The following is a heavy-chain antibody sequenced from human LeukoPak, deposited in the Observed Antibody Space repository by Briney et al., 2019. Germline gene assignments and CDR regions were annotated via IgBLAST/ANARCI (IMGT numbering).Heavy chain of an antibody. D-gene: IGHD3-10*01. V-gene: IGHV1-69*13. Sequence: GASVKVSCKASGGTFSSYAICWVRQAPGQGLEWMGGIIPIFGTANYAQKFQGRVTITADESTSTAYMELSRLRSDDTAVYYCARLRTTMVRGVIGYWGQGTLVTVSS. J-gene: IGHJ4*02. CDR1: GGTFSSYA. CDR2: IIPIFGTA. CDR3: ARLRTTMVRGVIGY.